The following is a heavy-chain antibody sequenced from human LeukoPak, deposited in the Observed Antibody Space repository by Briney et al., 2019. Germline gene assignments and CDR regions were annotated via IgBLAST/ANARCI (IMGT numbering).Heavy chain of an antibody. CDR2: IYYSGST. J-gene: IGHJ6*02. Sequence: PSETLSLTCTVSGGSISSGGYYWSWIRQHPGKGLEWIGYIYYSGSTYYNPSLKSRVTISVDTSKNQFSLKLSSVTAADTAVYYCARGRPPVGGMDVWGQGTTVTASS. V-gene: IGHV4-31*03. CDR1: GGSISSGGYY. CDR3: ARGRPPVGGMDV.